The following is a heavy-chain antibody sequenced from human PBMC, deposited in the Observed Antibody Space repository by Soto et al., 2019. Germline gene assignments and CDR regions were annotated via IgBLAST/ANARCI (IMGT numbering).Heavy chain of an antibody. V-gene: IGHV3-9*01. CDR2: INWNSGSI. CDR1: GFTFDDYA. J-gene: IGHJ1*01. CDR3: GKEESINWSSEPFRH. Sequence: PGGSLRLSCAASGFTFDDYAMHWVRQVPGKGLEWVSGINWNSGSIGYGDSVKGRFAISRDNAKNSLHLQMNSLSAEDTAFYYCGKEESINWSSEPFRHWGQGTLVSVS. D-gene: IGHD1-1*01.